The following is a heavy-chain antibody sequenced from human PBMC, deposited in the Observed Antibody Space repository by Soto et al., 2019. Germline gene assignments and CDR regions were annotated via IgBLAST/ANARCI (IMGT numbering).Heavy chain of an antibody. CDR2: IYYSGST. V-gene: IGHV4-61*08. Sequence: SETLSLTCTVSGGSISSGGYYWSWIRQHPGKGLEWIGYIYYSGSTYYNPSLKSRVTISVDTSKNQFSLKLSSVTAADTAVYYCARVRYSYGLPNEFDYWGQGTLVTVSS. CDR3: ARVRYSYGLPNEFDY. J-gene: IGHJ4*02. CDR1: GGSISSGGYY. D-gene: IGHD5-18*01.